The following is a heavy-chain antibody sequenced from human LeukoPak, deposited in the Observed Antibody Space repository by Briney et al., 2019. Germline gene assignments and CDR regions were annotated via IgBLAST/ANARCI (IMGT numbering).Heavy chain of an antibody. D-gene: IGHD3-22*01. CDR3: ARDLGYDKSGVGYFDY. V-gene: IGHV1-18*01. CDR1: GYTFTNYA. CDR2: ISVNNGNT. Sequence: ASVKVSCKVSGYTFTNYAISWVRQAPGQGLEWMGWISVNNGNTKYAQEVQGRVTMTTDTSTSTAYMEVRSLRSDDTAVYYCARDLGYDKSGVGYFDYLGQGSLVTVSS. J-gene: IGHJ4*02.